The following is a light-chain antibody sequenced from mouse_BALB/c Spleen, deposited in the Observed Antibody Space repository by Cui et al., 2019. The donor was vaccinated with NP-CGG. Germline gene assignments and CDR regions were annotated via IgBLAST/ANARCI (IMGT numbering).Light chain of an antibody. CDR1: TAAVTTRNY. J-gene: IGLJ1*01. CDR2: STN. V-gene: IGLV1*01. CDR3: ALWYSNHWV. Sequence: QAVVTQESALTTSPGETVTLNCRSSTAAVTTRNYDNWVQEKPDHLFTGLIGSTNNRAPGVPAKFSGSLIGNKAALTITAAQTKDEAIYFCALWYSNHWVFGGGTKLTVL.